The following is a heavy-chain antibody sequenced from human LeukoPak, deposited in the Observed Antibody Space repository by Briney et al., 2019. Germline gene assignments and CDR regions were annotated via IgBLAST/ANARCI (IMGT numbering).Heavy chain of an antibody. J-gene: IGHJ5*02. CDR2: IYYSGST. CDR3: ARRVVRGVYNWFDP. D-gene: IGHD3-10*01. CDR1: GGSISSGGYY. Sequence: SETLSLTCTVSGGSISSGGYYWSWIRQHPGKGLEWIGYIYYSGSTYYNPSLKSRVTISVDTSKNQFSLKLSSVTAADTAVYYCARRVVRGVYNWFDPWGQGTLVTVSS. V-gene: IGHV4-31*03.